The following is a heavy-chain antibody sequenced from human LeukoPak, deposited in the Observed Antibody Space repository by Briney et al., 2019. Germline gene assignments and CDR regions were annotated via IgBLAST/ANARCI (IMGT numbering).Heavy chain of an antibody. J-gene: IGHJ4*02. D-gene: IGHD1-14*01. CDR1: GFTFSSYA. V-gene: IGHV3-30-3*01. CDR3: SRDGPGDY. Sequence: VQPGRSLRLSCAASGFTFSSYAMHWVRQAPGKGLEWVAVISYDGSNKYYADSVKGRFTISRDNAKNSLYLQMSSLRVEDTAVYYCSRDGPGDYWGQGTLVTVSS. CDR2: ISYDGSNK.